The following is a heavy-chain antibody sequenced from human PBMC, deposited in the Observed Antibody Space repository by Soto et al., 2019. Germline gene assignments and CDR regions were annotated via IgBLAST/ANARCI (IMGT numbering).Heavy chain of an antibody. CDR3: ARGGGAIQLWLRYYYGMDV. CDR2: ISYDGSNK. Sequence: QVQLVESGGGVVQPGRSLRLSCASSGFTFSSYAMHWVRQAPGKGLAWVAVISYDGSNKYYADSVKGRFTISRDNSKNTLYLQMNSLRAEDTAVYYCARGGGAIQLWLRYYYGMDVWGQGTTVTVSS. V-gene: IGHV3-30-3*01. CDR1: GFTFSSYA. D-gene: IGHD5-18*01. J-gene: IGHJ6*02.